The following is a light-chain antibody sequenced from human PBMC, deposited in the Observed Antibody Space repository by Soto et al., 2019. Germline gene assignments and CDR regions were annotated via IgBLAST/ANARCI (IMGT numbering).Light chain of an antibody. J-gene: IGLJ3*02. V-gene: IGLV2-14*03. CDR2: DVS. CDR3: TSPTSSNTRV. Sequence: QSALTQPASVSGSPGQSITISCTGTSDDVGGYNYVSWYQHHPGKAPKLMISDVSNRPAGVSNRFSGSKAGNTASLTISGLQAEDEDDYFCTSPTSSNTRVFGGGTKVTVL. CDR1: SDDVGGYNY.